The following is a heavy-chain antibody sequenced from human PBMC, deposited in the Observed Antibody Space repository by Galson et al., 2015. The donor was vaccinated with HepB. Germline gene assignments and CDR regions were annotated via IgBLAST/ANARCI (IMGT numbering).Heavy chain of an antibody. Sequence: SLRLSCAASGFTFSNYDMSWVRQAPGKGLEWVSGISGSGGSTHYADSVKGRFTISRDNSKNTLYLQMNSLRADDTAVYYCATRVGERLFRGLWHFQHWGQGTLVTVSS. CDR3: ATRVGERLFRGLWHFQH. CDR2: ISGSGGST. J-gene: IGHJ1*01. V-gene: IGHV3-23*01. D-gene: IGHD3-10*01. CDR1: GFTFSNYD.